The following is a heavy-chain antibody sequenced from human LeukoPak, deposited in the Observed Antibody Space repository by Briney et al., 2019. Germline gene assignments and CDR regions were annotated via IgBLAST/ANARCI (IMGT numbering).Heavy chain of an antibody. CDR3: AAMGSSSWYVPEA. CDR1: GFTFTSSA. V-gene: IGHV1-58*01. CDR2: IVVGSGNT. D-gene: IGHD6-13*01. J-gene: IGHJ5*02. Sequence: TSVKASCEASGFTFTSSAVQWVRQARGQRLEWIGWIVVGSGNTNYAQKFQERVTITRDMSTSTAYMELSSLRSEDTAVYYCAAMGSSSWYVPEAWGQGTLVTVSS.